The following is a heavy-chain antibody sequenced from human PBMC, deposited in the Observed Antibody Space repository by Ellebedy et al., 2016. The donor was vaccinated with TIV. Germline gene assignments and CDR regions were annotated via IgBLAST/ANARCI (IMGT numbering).Heavy chain of an antibody. CDR2: IWYDGSDK. Sequence: GESLKISCVASGFTFSKYAMHWVRQTPGKGLEWVALIWYDGSDKYYADSVKGRFTISRDSWKNTLYLQMDNLRVADTAVYYWARGHYGDFGVDKWGQGTLVTVSS. J-gene: IGHJ4*02. CDR1: GFTFSKYA. CDR3: ARGHYGDFGVDK. D-gene: IGHD4-17*01. V-gene: IGHV3-33*01.